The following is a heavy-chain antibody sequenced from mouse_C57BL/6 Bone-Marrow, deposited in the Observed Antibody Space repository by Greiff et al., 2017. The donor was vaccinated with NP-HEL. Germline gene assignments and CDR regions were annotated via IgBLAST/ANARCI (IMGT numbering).Heavy chain of an antibody. V-gene: IGHV5-12*01. CDR1: GFTFSDYY. CDR3: ARHGYAMDY. CDR2: ISNGGGST. Sequence: EVMLVESGGGLVQPGGSLKLSCAASGFTFSDYYMYWVRQTPEKRLEWVAYISNGGGSTYYLDTVKGRFTISRDNAKNTLYLQMSRLKSEDTAMYYCARHGYAMDYWGQGTSVTVSS. J-gene: IGHJ4*01.